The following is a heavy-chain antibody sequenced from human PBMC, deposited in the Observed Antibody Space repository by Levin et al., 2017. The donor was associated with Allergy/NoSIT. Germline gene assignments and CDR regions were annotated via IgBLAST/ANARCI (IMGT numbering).Heavy chain of an antibody. D-gene: IGHD4-17*01. V-gene: IGHV1-58*02. Sequence: KISCQASGFTFSNSAIQWVRQARGQRLEWIGWIVVGTNDTNYAQKFQERVTITRDMSTSTVHMELRSLRSEDTAVYYCAAEVGRYGDYIYYFYGMDVWGQGTTVTVSS. CDR1: GFTFSNSA. CDR3: AAEVGRYGDYIYYFYGMDV. J-gene: IGHJ6*02. CDR2: IVVGTNDT.